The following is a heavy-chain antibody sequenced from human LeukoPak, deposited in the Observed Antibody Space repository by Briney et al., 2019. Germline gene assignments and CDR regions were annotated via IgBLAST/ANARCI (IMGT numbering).Heavy chain of an antibody. CDR3: TRGASGYGNFDY. J-gene: IGHJ4*02. V-gene: IGHV3-74*01. Sequence: GGSLRLSCAASGFTFTSYYMHWVRQAPGKGLVWVSRISGDGSNTIYADSVKGRFTISRDNAKNTVYLQMNSLRAEDTAVYYCTRGASGYGNFDYWGQGTLVTVSS. CDR1: GFTFTSYY. D-gene: IGHD5-12*01. CDR2: ISGDGSNT.